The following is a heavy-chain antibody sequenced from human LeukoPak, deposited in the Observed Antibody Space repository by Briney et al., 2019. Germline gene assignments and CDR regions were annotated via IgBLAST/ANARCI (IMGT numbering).Heavy chain of an antibody. CDR1: GFTFSSYG. Sequence: GGSLRLSCAASGFTFSSYGMHWLRQAPGKGLEWVAVIWYDGSNKYYADSVKGRFTISRDKAKNTLYLQMNSLRAEDTAVYYCARLPTFYYDSSHYHYDYWGQGTLVTVSS. V-gene: IGHV3-33*01. D-gene: IGHD3-22*01. CDR3: ARLPTFYYDSSHYHYDY. CDR2: IWYDGSNK. J-gene: IGHJ4*02.